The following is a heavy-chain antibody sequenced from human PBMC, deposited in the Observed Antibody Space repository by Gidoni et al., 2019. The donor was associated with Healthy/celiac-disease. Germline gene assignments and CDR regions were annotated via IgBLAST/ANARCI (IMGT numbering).Heavy chain of an antibody. CDR3: ARDLTVHKDIVVVPAAPDYFFYGMDV. V-gene: IGHV1-46*01. CDR1: GYTFTSYY. CDR2: INPSGGST. D-gene: IGHD2-2*01. Sequence: QVQLVQSGAEVKKPGASVKVSCKASGYTFTSYYMHWVRQAPGQGLEWMGIINPSGGSTSYAQKFQGRVTMTRDTSTSTVYMELSSLRSEDTAVYYCARDLTVHKDIVVVPAAPDYFFYGMDVWGQGTTVTVSS. J-gene: IGHJ6*02.